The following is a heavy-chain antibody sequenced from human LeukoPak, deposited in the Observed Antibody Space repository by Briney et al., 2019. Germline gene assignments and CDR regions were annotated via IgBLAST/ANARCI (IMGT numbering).Heavy chain of an antibody. V-gene: IGHV3-64*01. CDR3: ARGVTDSSSSVPFTPPDY. D-gene: IGHD6-6*01. Sequence: TGGSLRLSCAASGFTFSSYAMHWVRQAPGKGLEYVSAISSNGGSTYYANSVKGRFTISRDNSKNTLYLQMGGLRAEDMAVYYCARGVTDSSSSVPFTPPDYWGQGTLVTVSS. J-gene: IGHJ4*02. CDR2: ISSNGGST. CDR1: GFTFSSYA.